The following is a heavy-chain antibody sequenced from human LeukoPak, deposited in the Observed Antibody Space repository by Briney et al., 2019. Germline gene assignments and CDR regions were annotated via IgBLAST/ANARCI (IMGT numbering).Heavy chain of an antibody. CDR2: MNPNSGNT. V-gene: IGHV1-8*01. D-gene: IGHD6-13*01. CDR3: ATSRIIAAAGIGDAFDI. J-gene: IGHJ3*02. Sequence: GASVKVSCKASGYTFTSYDINWVRQATGQGLEWMGWMNPNSGNTGYAQKFQGRVTMTRNTSISTAYMELSSLRSEDTAVYYCATSRIIAAAGIGDAFDIWGQGTMVTVSS. CDR1: GYTFTSYD.